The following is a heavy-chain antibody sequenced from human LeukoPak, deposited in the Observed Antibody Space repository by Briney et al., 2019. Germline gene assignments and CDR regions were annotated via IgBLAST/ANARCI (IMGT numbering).Heavy chain of an antibody. V-gene: IGHV3-30*01. CDR3: ATPVVETAR. CDR2: ISYDGSNK. J-gene: IGHJ4*02. D-gene: IGHD2-21*02. Sequence: TGGSLRLSCAASGFTFSSYAMHWVRQAPGKGLEWVAVISYDGSNKYYADSVKGRFTISRDKSKNTLYLQMNSLRAEDTAVYYCATPVVETARGGQGTLVTVSS. CDR1: GFTFSSYA.